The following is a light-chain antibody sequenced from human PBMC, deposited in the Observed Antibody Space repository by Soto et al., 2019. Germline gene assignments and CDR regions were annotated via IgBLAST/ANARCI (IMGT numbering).Light chain of an antibody. V-gene: IGLV2-14*01. CDR3: CSYTSSSTYV. CDR1: SSDVGGYNY. J-gene: IGLJ1*01. CDR2: DVS. Sequence: QSALTQPASVSGSPGQSITISCTGTSSDVGGYNYVSWYQQHPGKAPKLMIYDVSNRPSGVSNRFSGSKSGNTASLTISGLQAEDEADYYCCSYTSSSTYVFGTGTKRTVL.